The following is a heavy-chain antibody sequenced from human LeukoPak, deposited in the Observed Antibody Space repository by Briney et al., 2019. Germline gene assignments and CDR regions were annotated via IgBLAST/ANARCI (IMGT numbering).Heavy chain of an antibody. CDR3: AKGSYYDSSGSFYFDY. J-gene: IGHJ4*02. D-gene: IGHD3-22*01. CDR1: GFSFSNYW. CDR2: IKQDESEK. Sequence: GGSLRLSCTASGFSFSNYWMSWVRQAPGKGLEWVASIKQDESEKYYVDSVKGRFTTSRDNAKSSLYLQMNALRGEDTAAYYCAKGSYYDSSGSFYFDYWGQGTLVTVSS. V-gene: IGHV3-7*03.